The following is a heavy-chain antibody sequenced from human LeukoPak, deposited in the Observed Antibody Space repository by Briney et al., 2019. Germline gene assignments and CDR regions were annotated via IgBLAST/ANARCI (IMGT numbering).Heavy chain of an antibody. CDR1: GGSFSGYY. V-gene: IGHV4-34*11. D-gene: IGHD1-7*01. CDR3: ARNYAYVFDI. Sequence: KPSETLSLTCAVYGGSFSGYYWSWIRQSPGKGLEWIGYIYYSGSTNYNPSLKSRAILSVDTSKNQFSLKLSSVTAADTALYYCARNYAYVFDIWGQGTMVTVSS. CDR2: IYYSGST. J-gene: IGHJ3*02.